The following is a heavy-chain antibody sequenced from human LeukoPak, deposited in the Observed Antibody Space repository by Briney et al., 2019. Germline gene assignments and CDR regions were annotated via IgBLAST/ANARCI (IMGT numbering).Heavy chain of an antibody. CDR1: GGSISSYY. V-gene: IGHV4-59*01. D-gene: IGHD5-18*01. CDR2: IYYSGST. Sequence: SETLSLTCTVSGGSISSYYWSWIRQPPGKGLEWIGYIYYSGSTNYNPSLKSRVTISVDTSKNQFSLKLSSVTAADTAVYYCARLVDTAMVKGFDYWGQGTLVTVSS. J-gene: IGHJ4*02. CDR3: ARLVDTAMVKGFDY.